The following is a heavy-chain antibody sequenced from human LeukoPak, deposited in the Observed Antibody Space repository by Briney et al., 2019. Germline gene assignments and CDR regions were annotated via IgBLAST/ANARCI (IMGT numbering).Heavy chain of an antibody. V-gene: IGHV3-20*04. Sequence: GGSLRLSCAASGFTFSGFGMHWVRQAPGKGLEWVPGINWNGGSTGYADSVKGRFTISRDNAKNSLYLQMDSLRAEDTALYYCARVRGVTDYGGNSDDNYFDYWGQGTLVTVSS. CDR3: ARVRGVTDYGGNSDDNYFDY. CDR1: GFTFSGFG. CDR2: INWNGGST. J-gene: IGHJ4*02. D-gene: IGHD4-23*01.